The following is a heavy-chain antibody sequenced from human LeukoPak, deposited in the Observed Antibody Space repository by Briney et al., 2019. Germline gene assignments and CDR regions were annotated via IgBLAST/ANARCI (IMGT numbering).Heavy chain of an antibody. V-gene: IGHV3-74*01. Sequence: GGSLRLSCAASGFTFSSYWMHWVRQAPGKGLVWVSRINSDGSSTSYADSVKGRFTISRDNSKNTLYLQMNSLRAEDTAVYYCARDRVDSGWYRWFDPWGQGTLVTVSS. D-gene: IGHD6-19*01. CDR3: ARDRVDSGWYRWFDP. CDR2: INSDGSST. J-gene: IGHJ5*02. CDR1: GFTFSSYW.